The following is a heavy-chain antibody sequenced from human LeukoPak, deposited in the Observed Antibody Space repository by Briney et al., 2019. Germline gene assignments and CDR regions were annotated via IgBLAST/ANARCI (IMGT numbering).Heavy chain of an antibody. CDR3: ARDSSIFGVVTGSDY. Sequence: ASVKVSCKASGYTFTSYGISWVRQAPGQGLEWMGWISAYNGNTNYAQKLQGRVTMTTDTSTSTAYMELRSLRSDDTAVYYCARDSSIFGVVTGSDYWGQGTLVTVSS. CDR1: GYTFTSYG. V-gene: IGHV1-18*01. J-gene: IGHJ4*02. D-gene: IGHD3-3*01. CDR2: ISAYNGNT.